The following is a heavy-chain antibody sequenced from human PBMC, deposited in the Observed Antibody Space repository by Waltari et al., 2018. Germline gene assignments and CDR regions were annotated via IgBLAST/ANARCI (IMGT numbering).Heavy chain of an antibody. D-gene: IGHD3-10*02. Sequence: EVQLVESGRGLVQPCGSQRLSCAASVITFSSYSMNWFRQAPGKGLEWVSYISSSSSTIYYADSVKGRFTISRDNAKNSLYLQMNSLRAEDTAVSYCASAISWDYYVDYWGQGTLVTVSS. J-gene: IGHJ4*02. CDR2: ISSSSSTI. V-gene: IGHV3-48*01. CDR3: ASAISWDYYVDY. CDR1: VITFSSYS.